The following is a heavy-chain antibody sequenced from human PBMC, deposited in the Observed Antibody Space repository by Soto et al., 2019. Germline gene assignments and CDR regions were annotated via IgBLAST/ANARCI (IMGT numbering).Heavy chain of an antibody. J-gene: IGHJ4*02. CDR1: GGSISSGDYY. CDR3: ARETTLNAYFDY. CDR2: IYYSGST. V-gene: IGHV4-30-4*01. Sequence: SETLSLTCTVSGGSISSGDYYWSWVLQPPGKGLEWIGYIYYSGSTYYNPSLKSRVTISVDTSKNQFSLKLTSVTAADTAVYYCARETTLNAYFDYWGRGTLVTVSS. D-gene: IGHD4-4*01.